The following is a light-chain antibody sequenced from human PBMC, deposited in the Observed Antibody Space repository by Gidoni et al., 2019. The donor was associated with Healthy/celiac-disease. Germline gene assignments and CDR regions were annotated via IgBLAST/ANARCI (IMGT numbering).Light chain of an antibody. CDR1: QSVLYSSNNKNY. CDR2: WAS. CDR3: QQYYSTPLT. V-gene: IGKV4-1*01. Sequence: DIVMTQSPEALAVSLGERATINCKSSQSVLYSSNNKNYLAWYQQKPGQPPKLLIYWASTRESGVPDRFSGSGSGTDFTLPISSLQAEDVAVYYCQQYYSTPLTFGQGTKVEIK. J-gene: IGKJ1*01.